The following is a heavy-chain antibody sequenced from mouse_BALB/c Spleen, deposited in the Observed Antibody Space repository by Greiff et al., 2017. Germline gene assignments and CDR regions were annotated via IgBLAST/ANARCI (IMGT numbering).Heavy chain of an antibody. Sequence: QVQLQQSGAELAKPGASVKMSCKASGYTFTSYWMHWVKQRPGQGLEWIGYINPSTGYTEYNQKFKDKATLTADKSSSTAYMQLSSLTSEDSAVYYCARLSTMITIYAMDYWGQGTSVTVSS. CDR2: INPSTGYT. D-gene: IGHD2-4*01. CDR3: ARLSTMITIYAMDY. J-gene: IGHJ4*01. CDR1: GYTFTSYW. V-gene: IGHV1-7*01.